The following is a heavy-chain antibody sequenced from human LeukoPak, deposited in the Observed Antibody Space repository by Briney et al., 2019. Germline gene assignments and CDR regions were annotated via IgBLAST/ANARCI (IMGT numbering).Heavy chain of an antibody. CDR1: GFTFSSYW. D-gene: IGHD2-15*01. J-gene: IGHJ5*02. CDR3: ARYCSGGRCYSGLDP. CDR2: IKQDGSEK. Sequence: PGGSLRLSCAASGFTFSSYWMRWVRQAPGKGVEWVAKIKQDGSEKYYVDSVKGRFTISRDSSKNRMYLQMNSLRVEDTAVYYCARYCSGGRCYSGLDPWGQGALVTVSS. V-gene: IGHV3-7*05.